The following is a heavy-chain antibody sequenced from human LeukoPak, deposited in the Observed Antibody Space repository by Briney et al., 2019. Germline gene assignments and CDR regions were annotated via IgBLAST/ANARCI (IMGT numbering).Heavy chain of an antibody. V-gene: IGHV4-39*02. CDR3: AREYNGDSDYYYYYMDV. Sequence: PSETLSLTCTVSGGSISSSDYYWGWIRQPPGKGLEWIGSIYYSGSTYYNPSLKSRVTISVDTSKNQFSLKLSSVTAADTAVYYCAREYNGDSDYYYYYMDVWGKGTTVTVSS. J-gene: IGHJ6*03. CDR2: IYYSGST. D-gene: IGHD4-17*01. CDR1: GGSISSSDYY.